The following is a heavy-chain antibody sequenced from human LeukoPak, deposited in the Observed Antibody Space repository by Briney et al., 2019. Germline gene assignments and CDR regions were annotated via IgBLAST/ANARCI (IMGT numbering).Heavy chain of an antibody. CDR1: GYTFTSYG. Sequence: ASVKVSCKASGYTFTSYGISWVRQAPGQGLEWMGWISAYNGNTNYAQKLQGRVTMTTDTSTSTAYMELRSLGSDDTAVYYCARVGVSVVVVAAFVPASLYYWGQGTLVTVSS. J-gene: IGHJ4*02. CDR2: ISAYNGNT. D-gene: IGHD2-15*01. CDR3: ARVGVSVVVVAAFVPASLYY. V-gene: IGHV1-18*01.